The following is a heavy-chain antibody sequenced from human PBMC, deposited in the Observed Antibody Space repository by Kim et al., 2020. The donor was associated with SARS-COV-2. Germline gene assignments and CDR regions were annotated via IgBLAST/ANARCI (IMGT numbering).Heavy chain of an antibody. CDR3: AKDLGNSGYYDILTGSRSYYYGMDV. J-gene: IGHJ6*02. CDR1: GFTFSSYG. D-gene: IGHD3-9*01. Sequence: GGSLRLSCAASGFTFSSYGMHWVRQAPGKGLEWVAVISYDGSNKYYADSVKGRFTISRDNSKNTLYLQMNSLRAEDTAVYYCAKDLGNSGYYDILTGSRSYYYGMDVWGQGTTVTVSS. V-gene: IGHV3-30*18. CDR2: ISYDGSNK.